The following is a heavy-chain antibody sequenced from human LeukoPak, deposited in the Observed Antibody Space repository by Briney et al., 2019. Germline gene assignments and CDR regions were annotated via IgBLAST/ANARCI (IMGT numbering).Heavy chain of an antibody. CDR1: GYTFTGYY. V-gene: IGHV1-2*02. CDR3: AHSWSCSSTSCAAFDY. J-gene: IGHJ4*02. D-gene: IGHD2-2*01. CDR2: INPNSGGT. Sequence: GASAKVSCKASGYTFTGYYIHWVRQAPGQGLEWMGWINPNSGGTNYAQKFQGRVTMTRDTSISTAYMELSRLRSDDTAVYYCAHSWSCSSTSCAAFDYWGQGTLVTVSS.